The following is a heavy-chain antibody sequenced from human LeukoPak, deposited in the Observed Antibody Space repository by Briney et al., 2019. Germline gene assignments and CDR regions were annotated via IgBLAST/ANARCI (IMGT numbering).Heavy chain of an antibody. CDR1: GFSVSSNY. J-gene: IGHJ5*02. CDR2: MYGNGNT. CDR3: ARATSGRVLGDTSDWFDP. Sequence: GGSLRLSCAASGFSVSSNYMIWVRQSPGRGLEWVSIMYGNGNTYYADSVKGRFTISRDDSKNTLYLQMNSLRVEDTAVYYCARATSGRVLGDTSDWFDPWGQGTLVTVSS. D-gene: IGHD2-8*02. V-gene: IGHV3-66*01.